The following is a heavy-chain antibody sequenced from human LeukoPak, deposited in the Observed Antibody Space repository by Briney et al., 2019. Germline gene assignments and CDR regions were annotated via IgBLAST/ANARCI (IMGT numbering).Heavy chain of an antibody. D-gene: IGHD4-17*01. Sequence: GGSLRLSCAASGFTFSNYAMSWVRQAPGKGLEWVSAISGSGGSTYYADSVKGRFTISRDDSKNTVYLQMNSLRVEDTAVYYCVRGSYGAYDYWGQGSLVTVSS. V-gene: IGHV3-23*01. CDR2: ISGSGGST. J-gene: IGHJ4*02. CDR3: VRGSYGAYDY. CDR1: GFTFSNYA.